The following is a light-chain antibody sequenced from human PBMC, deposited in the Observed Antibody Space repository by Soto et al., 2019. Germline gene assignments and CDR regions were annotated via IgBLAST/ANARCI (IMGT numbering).Light chain of an antibody. CDR3: SSYTRSSLYV. Sequence: QSALTQPASVSGSPGQSITISCTGTSSDVGAFNYVSRYRQHPGKAPKLLIYEVFNRPSGVSDRFSGSKSGNTASLTISGLQAEDEADFYCSSYTRSSLYVFGPGTKVTVL. CDR2: EVF. J-gene: IGLJ1*01. V-gene: IGLV2-14*01. CDR1: SSDVGAFNY.